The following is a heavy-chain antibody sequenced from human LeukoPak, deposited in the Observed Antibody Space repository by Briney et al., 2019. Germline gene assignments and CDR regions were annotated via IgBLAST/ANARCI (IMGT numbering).Heavy chain of an antibody. V-gene: IGHV3-72*01. J-gene: IGHJ4*02. D-gene: IGHD1-26*01. CDR3: TRTGVVGTTHFDY. Sequence: GGSLRLSCAASGFTFSDHYMDWVRQAPGKGLEWDGRSRNKANSYTTEYAASVKGRFTISRDVSKNSLHLQMNSLKTEDTAVYYCTRTGVVGTTHFDYWGQGTLVTVSS. CDR2: SRNKANSYTT. CDR1: GFTFSDHY.